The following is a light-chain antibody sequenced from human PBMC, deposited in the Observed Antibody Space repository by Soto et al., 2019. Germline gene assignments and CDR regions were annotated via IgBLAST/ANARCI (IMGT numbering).Light chain of an antibody. CDR1: QNIFTY. CDR3: QQSYDKPYT. CDR2: ASS. Sequence: DIQMTQSPSSLSASIGNRVTITCRASQNIFTYLNWYQQRPGKGPKVLIYASSSLPSGVPSRFSGSGSGTDFTLTIDSLQPEDCATYYCQQSYDKPYTFGQGTKLEIK. J-gene: IGKJ2*01. V-gene: IGKV1-39*01.